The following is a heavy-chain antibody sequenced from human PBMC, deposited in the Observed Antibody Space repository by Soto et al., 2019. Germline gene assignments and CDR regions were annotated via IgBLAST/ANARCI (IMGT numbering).Heavy chain of an antibody. Sequence: DVQLVESGGGLVQPGGSLTLSCAVSGFNLTKYWMSWVRQAPGKGLEWVANVKEDGSDKNYVDSVKGRFTISREKAKKSLFLQRNSLRVEETAVYYCSRGGGNFDHWGQGTLVTVSS. CDR1: GFNLTKYW. CDR2: VKEDGSDK. D-gene: IGHD3-16*01. J-gene: IGHJ4*02. CDR3: SRGGGNFDH. V-gene: IGHV3-7*04.